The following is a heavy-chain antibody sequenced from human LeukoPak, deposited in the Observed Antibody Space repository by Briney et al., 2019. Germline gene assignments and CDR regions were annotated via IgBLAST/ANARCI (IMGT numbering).Heavy chain of an antibody. D-gene: IGHD3-22*01. Sequence: PSHTLSLTCTVSGGSISSGGYYWSWLRQHPGKGLEWFGYIYYSGSTYYKPSLESRVTISVDTSKNQFSLKLSSVTAADTAVYYCARGEGGWLFPFDYWGQGTLVTVSS. J-gene: IGHJ4*02. V-gene: IGHV4-31*03. CDR3: ARGEGGWLFPFDY. CDR1: GGSISSGGYY. CDR2: IYYSGST.